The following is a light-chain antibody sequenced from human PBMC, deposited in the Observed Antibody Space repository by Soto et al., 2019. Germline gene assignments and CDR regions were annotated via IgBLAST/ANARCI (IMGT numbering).Light chain of an antibody. CDR3: SSYTSSSTLV. CDR2: DVN. Sequence: QSVLTQPRSLSGSPGQSVTISCTGTSSDVGGYNYVSWYQHHPGKAPKFLIYDVNKRPSGVSDRFSGSKSGNTASLTISGLQAEDEDDYYCSSYTSSSTLVFGTGTKV. J-gene: IGLJ1*01. CDR1: SSDVGGYNY. V-gene: IGLV2-11*01.